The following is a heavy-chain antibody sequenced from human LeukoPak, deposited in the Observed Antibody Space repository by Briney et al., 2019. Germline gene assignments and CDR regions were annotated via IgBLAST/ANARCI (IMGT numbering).Heavy chain of an antibody. V-gene: IGHV1-2*02. CDR3: ARGNGGYDY. CDR2: INPNSGGT. CDR1: GYTFTGYY. Sequence: ASVKVSCKASGYTFTGYYMHWVRQVPGQGLEWMGWINPNSGGTNYAQKFQGRVTMTRNTSISTAYMELSSLRSEDTAVYYCARGNGGYDYWGQGTLVTVSS. D-gene: IGHD5-12*01. J-gene: IGHJ4*02.